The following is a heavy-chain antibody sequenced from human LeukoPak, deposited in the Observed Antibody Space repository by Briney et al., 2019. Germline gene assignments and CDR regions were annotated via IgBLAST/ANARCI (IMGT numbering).Heavy chain of an antibody. Sequence: PGGSLRLSCAASGFTISGHWMHWVRQGPGKGLVWVSRINSDGNSIAYADSVKGRFTISRDNANNMLCLQMNSLRAEDTAIYYCAREDTTLVASSRLDYWGQGTLVTVSS. CDR3: AREDTTLVASSRLDY. V-gene: IGHV3-74*01. J-gene: IGHJ4*02. CDR1: GFTISGHW. D-gene: IGHD5-18*01. CDR2: INSDGNSI.